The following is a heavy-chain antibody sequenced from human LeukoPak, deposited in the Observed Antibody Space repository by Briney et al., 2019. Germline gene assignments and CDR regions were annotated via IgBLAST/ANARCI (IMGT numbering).Heavy chain of an antibody. J-gene: IGHJ4*02. CDR2: ISVYNGNT. V-gene: IGHV1-18*01. CDR3: ARYRGFFDY. Sequence: ASVKVSCKASGYTFASYGITWVRQAPGQGLEWMGWISVYNGNTNYAQKLQDRVTMSTDTSTSTAYMELRSLRSDDTAVYYCARYRGFFDYWGQGTLVTASS. D-gene: IGHD1-26*01. CDR1: GYTFASYG.